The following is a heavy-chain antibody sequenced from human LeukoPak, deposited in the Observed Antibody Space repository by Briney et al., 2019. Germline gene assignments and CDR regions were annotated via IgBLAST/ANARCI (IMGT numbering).Heavy chain of an antibody. J-gene: IGHJ3*02. D-gene: IGHD1-26*01. CDR2: ISSSSSYI. Sequence: GGSLRLSCAASGFTFSSYAMSWVRQAPGKGLEWVSSISSSSSYIYYADSVKGRFTISRDNAKNSLYLQMNSLRAEDTAVYYCARGRELLHAFDIWGQGTMVTVSS. V-gene: IGHV3-21*01. CDR3: ARGRELLHAFDI. CDR1: GFTFSSYA.